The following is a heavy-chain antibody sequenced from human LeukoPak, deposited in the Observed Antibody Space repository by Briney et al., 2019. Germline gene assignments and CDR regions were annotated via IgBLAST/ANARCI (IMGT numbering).Heavy chain of an antibody. CDR3: AKERDIVATIFLDY. CDR1: GFTFSSYS. D-gene: IGHD5-12*01. CDR2: ISGSGGST. Sequence: PGGSLRLSCAASGFTFSSYSMNWVRQAPGKGLEWVSAISGSGGSTYYADSVKGRFTISRDNPKNTLYLQMNSLRAEDTAVYYCAKERDIVATIFLDYWGQGTLVTLSS. J-gene: IGHJ4*02. V-gene: IGHV3-23*01.